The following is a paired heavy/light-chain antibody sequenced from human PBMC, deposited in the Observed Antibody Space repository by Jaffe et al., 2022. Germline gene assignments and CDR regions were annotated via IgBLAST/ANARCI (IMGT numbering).Light chain of an antibody. CDR3: MQSMEVPYT. Sequence: EIVMTQTPLSLSVTPGQPASISCKSSQSLLFDDGKTYLYWYLQKSGQSPQLLIYEVSNRFSGVPDRFSGSGSATDFTLKISRVEAEDVGFYYCMQSMEVPYTFGQGTKLEIK. CDR1: QSLLFDDGKTY. V-gene: IGKV2D-29*02. CDR2: EVS. J-gene: IGKJ2*01.
Heavy chain of an antibody. CDR1: GFRFSDSA. V-gene: IGHV3-73*02. J-gene: IGHJ6*03. D-gene: IGHD3-3*01. CDR3: TRRPPGMSGVVPGYYYLYMDV. Sequence: EVQLVESGGALVQPGGSLTLSCAGSGFRFSDSAIHWVRQASGKGLEWVGRIRSKPNSHTTAYSRSVEGRFTISRDDSRSTAFLQMSSLKIEDTAVYYCTRRPPGMSGVVPGYYYLYMDVWGKGTTVTVSS. CDR2: IRSKPNSHTT.